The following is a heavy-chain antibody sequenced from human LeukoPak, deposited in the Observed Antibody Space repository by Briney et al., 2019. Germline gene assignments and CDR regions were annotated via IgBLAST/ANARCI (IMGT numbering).Heavy chain of an antibody. J-gene: IGHJ4*02. CDR3: ARDRRSSWPTESDY. V-gene: IGHV3-48*04. D-gene: IGHD6-13*01. CDR2: ISSSSSTI. Sequence: GGSLRLSCAASGFTFSSYSMNWVRQAPGKGLEWVSYISSSSSTIYYADSVKGRFTISRDNAKNSLYLQMNSLRAEDTAVYYCARDRRSSWPTESDYWGQGTLVTVSS. CDR1: GFTFSSYS.